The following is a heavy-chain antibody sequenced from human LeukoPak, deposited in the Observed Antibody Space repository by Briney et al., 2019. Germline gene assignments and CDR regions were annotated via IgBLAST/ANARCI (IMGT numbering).Heavy chain of an antibody. D-gene: IGHD5-18*01. CDR1: GGSISSSSYY. Sequence: SETLSLTCTVSGGSISSSSYYWGWIRQPPGKGLEWIGSIYYSGSTYYNPSLKSRVTISVDTSKNQFSLKLSFVTATDTAVYYCARDRGGYSYGSVGWFDPWGQGTLVTVSS. CDR3: ARDRGGYSYGSVGWFDP. CDR2: IYYSGST. J-gene: IGHJ5*02. V-gene: IGHV4-39*07.